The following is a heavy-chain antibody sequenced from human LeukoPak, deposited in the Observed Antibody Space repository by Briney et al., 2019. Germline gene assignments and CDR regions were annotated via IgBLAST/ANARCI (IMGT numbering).Heavy chain of an antibody. V-gene: IGHV3-23*01. D-gene: IGHD3/OR15-3a*01. J-gene: IGHJ4*02. Sequence: GGSLRLSCAASGFTFATYAMVWVPQAPGKGLEWVAALSGSGISTYYADSVKGRFTISRDNSETTLHLQMTGLKAEDTAFYFCAKGRGTGTCYYDYWGWGTLVTVSS. CDR2: LSGSGIST. CDR3: AKGRGTGTCYYDY. CDR1: GFTFATYA.